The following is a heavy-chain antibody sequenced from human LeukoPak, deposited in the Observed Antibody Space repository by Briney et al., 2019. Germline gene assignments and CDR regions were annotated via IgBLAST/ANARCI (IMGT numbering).Heavy chain of an antibody. J-gene: IGHJ6*02. D-gene: IGHD6-13*01. CDR2: ISSSGSTI. V-gene: IGHV3-11*04. CDR3: ASGPYSSSWYQDGMDV. Sequence: GGSLRLSCAASGFTFSDYYMSWIRQAPGKGLEWVSYISSSGSTIYYADSVKGRFTISRDNAKNSLYLQMNSLRAEDTAVYYCASGPYSSSWYQDGMDVWGQGTTVTVSS. CDR1: GFTFSDYY.